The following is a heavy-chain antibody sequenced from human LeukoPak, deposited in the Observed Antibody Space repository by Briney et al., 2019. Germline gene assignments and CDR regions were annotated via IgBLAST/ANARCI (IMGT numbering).Heavy chain of an antibody. J-gene: IGHJ4*02. D-gene: IGHD5-18*01. CDR1: GFTFSSYA. Sequence: GGSLRLSCGASGFTFSSYAMSWVRQAPGKGLEWVSAISGSGGSTYYADSVKGRFTISSDNSKNTLYLQMNSLRAEDTAVYYCAKNQGPGYSYDRFDYWGQGTLVTVSS. CDR2: ISGSGGST. CDR3: AKNQGPGYSYDRFDY. V-gene: IGHV3-23*01.